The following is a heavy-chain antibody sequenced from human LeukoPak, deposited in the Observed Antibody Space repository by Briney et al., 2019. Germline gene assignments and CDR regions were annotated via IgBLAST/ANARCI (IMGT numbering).Heavy chain of an antibody. V-gene: IGHV3-48*03. D-gene: IGHD3-10*01. CDR2: ISTSGTTI. J-gene: IGHJ4*02. CDR1: GFTFSTYE. CDR3: AKSGERRRPYYFDY. Sequence: PGGSLRLSCEGSGFTFSTYEMNWVRQTPGKGLEWLSCISTSGTTIYYADSVKGRFTISRDNAKNSLYLQMNSLRAEDTAVYYCAKSGERRRPYYFDYWGQGTLVTVSS.